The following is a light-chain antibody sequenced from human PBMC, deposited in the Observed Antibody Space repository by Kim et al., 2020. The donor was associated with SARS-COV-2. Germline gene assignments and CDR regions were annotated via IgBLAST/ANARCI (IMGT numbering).Light chain of an antibody. J-gene: IGLJ3*02. CDR1: SGSVSTNPY. CDR2: RTN. Sequence: TSTLTCGLGSGSVSTNPYPRWYQQTPGQAPRTLIYRTNTRSSGVPDRFSGSILGNKAALTITGAQADDECDYYCLLFMGNGIWVFGGGTQLTVL. V-gene: IGLV8-61*01. CDR3: LLFMGNGIWV.